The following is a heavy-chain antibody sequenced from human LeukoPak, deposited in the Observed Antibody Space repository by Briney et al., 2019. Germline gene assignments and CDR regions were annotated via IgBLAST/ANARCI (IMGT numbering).Heavy chain of an antibody. D-gene: IGHD3-3*01. V-gene: IGHV3-7*01. J-gene: IGHJ3*02. CDR3: ASRRVAAFDI. CDR2: IKEDGSET. CDR1: GFTFSNSW. Sequence: GGSLRLSCAASGFTFSNSWMTWVRQAPGKRLERVANIKEDGSETYYVGSVRGRFSISRDNAKNSVYLEMNSLRAEDTAVYYCASRRVAAFDIWGQGTLITVSS.